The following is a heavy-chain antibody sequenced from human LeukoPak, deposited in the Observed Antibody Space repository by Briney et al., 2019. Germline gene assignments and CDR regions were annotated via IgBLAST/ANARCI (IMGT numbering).Heavy chain of an antibody. V-gene: IGHV2-70*13. Sequence: TLSLTCTVSGGSISSYYWSWIRQPPGKALEWLALVDWDDDKYYSTSLKTRLTISKDTSKNQVVLTMTNMDPVDTATYYCARTDSRKTIDYWGQGTLVTVSS. CDR2: VDWDDDK. CDR3: ARTDSRKTIDY. J-gene: IGHJ4*02. CDR1: GGSISSYYW. D-gene: IGHD1-14*01.